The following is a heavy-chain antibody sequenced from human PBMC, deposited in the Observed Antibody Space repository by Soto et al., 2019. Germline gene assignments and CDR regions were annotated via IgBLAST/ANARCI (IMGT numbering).Heavy chain of an antibody. CDR2: ITPIFATA. D-gene: IGHD3-9*01. CDR1: GGRFSSYA. CDR3: AVESLVMSYYHGMYV. Sequence: SVKVSCKDCGGRFSSYAMSWVGQAPGPGLQWRRGITPIFATANYAQKFHGRVPITADASTGTAYMELSSLRSDATAVYYCAVESLVMSYYHGMYVWGQGTTVTVSS. V-gene: IGHV1-69*13. J-gene: IGHJ6*02.